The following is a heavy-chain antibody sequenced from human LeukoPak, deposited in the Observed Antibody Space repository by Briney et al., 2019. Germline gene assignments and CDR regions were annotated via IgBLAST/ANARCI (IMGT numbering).Heavy chain of an antibody. D-gene: IGHD3-22*01. CDR1: GNYW. CDR2: VNSDGSWT. Sequence: PGGSLRLSCAASGNYWMHWVRQAPGKGLVWVSHVNSDGSWTSYADSVKGRFTISKDNARSTLYLQVNSLRAEDTAVYFCARGTNYYDSTGMSDWGQGTLVTVSS. CDR3: ARGTNYYDSTGMSD. V-gene: IGHV3-74*01. J-gene: IGHJ4*02.